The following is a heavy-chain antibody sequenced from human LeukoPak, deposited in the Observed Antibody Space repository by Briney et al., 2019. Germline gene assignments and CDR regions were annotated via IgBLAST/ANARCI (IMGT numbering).Heavy chain of an antibody. CDR3: AKDLEGLTYYYGSGSYFSPVTPDY. CDR1: GFTFSSYG. V-gene: IGHV3-30*18. D-gene: IGHD3-10*01. Sequence: GRSLRLSCAASGFTFSSYGMHWVRQAPGKGLEWVAVISYDGSNKYYADSVKGRFTISRDNSKNTLYLQMNSLRAEDTAVYYCAKDLEGLTYYYGSGSYFSPVTPDYWGQGTLVTVSS. CDR2: ISYDGSNK. J-gene: IGHJ4*02.